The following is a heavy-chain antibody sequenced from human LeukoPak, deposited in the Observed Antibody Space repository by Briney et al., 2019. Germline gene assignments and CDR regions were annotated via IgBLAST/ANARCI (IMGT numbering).Heavy chain of an antibody. V-gene: IGHV3-30-3*01. CDR1: GFTFSSYA. CDR2: ISYDGSNK. CDR3: ARGVGWYYYFDY. D-gene: IGHD6-19*01. Sequence: GGSLRLSCAASGFTFSSYAMHWVRQAPGKGLEWVAVISYDGSNKYYADSVKGRFTISRDNSKNTLYLQMNSLRAEDTAVYYCARGVGWYYYFDYWGQGTLVTVSS. J-gene: IGHJ4*02.